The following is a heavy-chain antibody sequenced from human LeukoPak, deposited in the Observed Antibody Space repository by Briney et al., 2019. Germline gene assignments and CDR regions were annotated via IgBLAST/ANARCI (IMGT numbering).Heavy chain of an antibody. D-gene: IGHD5-18*01. CDR3: AGTARIQLWLLGAFDI. J-gene: IGHJ3*02. Sequence: SETLSLTCTVSGGSFSSYYWSWIRQPPGKGLEWIGYIYYSGSTNYNPSLKSRVTISVDTSKNQFSLKLSSVTAADTAVYYCAGTARIQLWLLGAFDIWGQGTMVTVSS. CDR2: IYYSGST. V-gene: IGHV4-59*01. CDR1: GGSFSSYY.